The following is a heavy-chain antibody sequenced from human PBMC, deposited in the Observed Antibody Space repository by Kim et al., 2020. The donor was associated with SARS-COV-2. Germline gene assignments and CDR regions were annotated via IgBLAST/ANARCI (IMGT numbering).Heavy chain of an antibody. Sequence: GGSLRLSCAASGFTFSSYGMHWVRQAPGKGLEWVAVISYDGSNKNYADSVKGRFTISRDKSKNTLYLQMNRLRAEDTAVYYCAKESGSGTYYGWTYYYYGMDVWGLGATVTVAS. J-gene: IGHJ6*02. CDR1: GFTFSSYG. CDR3: AKESGSGTYYGWTYYYYGMDV. V-gene: IGHV3-30*18. CDR2: ISYDGSNK. D-gene: IGHD3-10*01.